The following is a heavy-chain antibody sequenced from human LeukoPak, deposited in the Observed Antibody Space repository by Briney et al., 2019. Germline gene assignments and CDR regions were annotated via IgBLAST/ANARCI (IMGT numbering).Heavy chain of an antibody. CDR3: VRAFPPLRTSSAGDL. J-gene: IGHJ4*02. V-gene: IGHV3-21*01. CDR1: GFTFSDYD. D-gene: IGHD6-25*01. CDR2: ISGLSSHI. Sequence: PGGSLRLSCTASGFTFSDYDMTWVRQAPGKGLEWVSSISGLSSHIYYGDSVKGRFSISRDNAKNSLYLQMNSLGAEDTAVYYCVRAFPPLRTSSAGDLWGQGTLVTVSS.